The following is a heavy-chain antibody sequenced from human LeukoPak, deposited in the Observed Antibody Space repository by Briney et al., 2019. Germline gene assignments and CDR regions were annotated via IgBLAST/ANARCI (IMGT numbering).Heavy chain of an antibody. J-gene: IGHJ4*02. CDR3: ARVSQWLVPY. CDR2: ISSTSSYI. D-gene: IGHD6-19*01. V-gene: IGHV3-11*05. Sequence: GGSLRLSCAASGFTFSDYYMSCIRQAPGKGLEWVSYISSTSSYINYADSVKGRFTISRDNAKNSLFLQMNSLRAEDTAVYYCARVSQWLVPYWGQGTLVTVSS. CDR1: GFTFSDYY.